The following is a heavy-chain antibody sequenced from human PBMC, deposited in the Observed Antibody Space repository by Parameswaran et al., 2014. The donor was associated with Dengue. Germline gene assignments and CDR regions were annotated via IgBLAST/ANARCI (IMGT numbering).Heavy chain of an antibody. J-gene: IGHJ4*02. V-gene: IGHV4-39*02. CDR1: GDSISSSSYY. D-gene: IGHD2-2*01. Sequence: ASETLSLTCTVSGDSISSSSYYWGWIRQPPGTGLEWIGSINYSGSTYYNPSLKSRVTISVDTSKNHFSLKLSSVTAADTAVYYCAREGDLGYCTSTSCFWDYWGQGTLVTVSS. CDR2: INYSGST. CDR3: AREGDLGYCTSTSCFWDY.